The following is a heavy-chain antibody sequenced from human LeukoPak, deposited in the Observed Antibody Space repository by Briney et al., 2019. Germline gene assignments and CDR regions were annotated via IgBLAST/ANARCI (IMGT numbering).Heavy chain of an antibody. Sequence: GASVKVSCKASGYTFTSYGISWVRQAPGQGLEWMGWISAYNGNTNYAQKLQGRVTMTRDMSTSTVYMELSSLRSEDTAVYYCARALTTVTTIGYWGQGTLVTVSS. V-gene: IGHV1-18*01. D-gene: IGHD4-11*01. CDR1: GYTFTSYG. J-gene: IGHJ4*02. CDR3: ARALTTVTTIGY. CDR2: ISAYNGNT.